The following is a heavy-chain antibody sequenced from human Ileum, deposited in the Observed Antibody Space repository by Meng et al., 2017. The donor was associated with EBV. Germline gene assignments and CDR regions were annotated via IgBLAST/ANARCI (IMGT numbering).Heavy chain of an antibody. CDR2: IYYSGST. CDR3: ARNVPGTSAYYD. D-gene: IGHD3-22*01. V-gene: IGHV4-28*01. CDR1: GYSISSTNW. Sequence: QVQRQESGQGLVKPSDPLSLTFAASGYSISSTNWWGWIRQPPGKGLEWIGYIYYSGSTSYNPSLKSRVTMSVDTSKNQFSLNLNSVTAVDTAVYYCARNVPGTSAYYDWGQGTLVTVSS. J-gene: IGHJ4*02.